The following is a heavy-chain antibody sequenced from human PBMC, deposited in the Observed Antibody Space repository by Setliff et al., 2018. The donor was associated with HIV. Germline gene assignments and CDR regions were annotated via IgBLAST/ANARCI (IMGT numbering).Heavy chain of an antibody. CDR1: GDSISSGNFF. V-gene: IGHV4-30-4*01. D-gene: IGHD2-15*01. Sequence: PSETLSLTCTVSGDSISSGNFFWSWIRQSPGKGLEWIGYVYFSGSATLNPSLKSPVSISVDTSKNQFYLTLSSVTAADTAVYYCARGRVFCNGDSCYHFDFWGQGNPVTVSS. CDR3: ARGRVFCNGDSCYHFDF. CDR2: VYFSGSA. J-gene: IGHJ4*02.